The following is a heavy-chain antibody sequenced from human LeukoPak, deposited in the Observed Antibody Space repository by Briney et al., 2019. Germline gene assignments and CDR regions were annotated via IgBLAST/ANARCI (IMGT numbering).Heavy chain of an antibody. CDR2: IYYSGST. D-gene: IGHD3-22*01. CDR1: GGSISSGGYY. J-gene: IGHJ4*02. CDR3: ARHYGTSGYFSSFFDY. V-gene: IGHV4-61*08. Sequence: PSETLSLTCTVSGGSISSGGYYWSWIRQPPGKGLEWIGYIYYSGSTNSNSSLKSRVTISVDTSKNQFSLKLTSVTPADTAVYYCARHYGTSGYFSSFFDYWGQGSLVTVSS.